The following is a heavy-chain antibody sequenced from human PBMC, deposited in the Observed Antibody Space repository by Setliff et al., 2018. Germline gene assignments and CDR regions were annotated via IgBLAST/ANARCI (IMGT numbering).Heavy chain of an antibody. D-gene: IGHD6-13*01. CDR1: GFTFSNYG. V-gene: IGHV3-30*02. CDR2: IRYDGSDK. CDR3: ARRIAWSSSSWYYFDY. Sequence: GGSLSLSCETSGFTFSNYGMHWVRQAPGKGLEWVAFIRYDGSDKYYGDSVKGRFTISRDNSKNTLYLQMNGLRPEDAAVYYCARRIAWSSSSWYYFDYWGQGTLVTVSS. J-gene: IGHJ4*02.